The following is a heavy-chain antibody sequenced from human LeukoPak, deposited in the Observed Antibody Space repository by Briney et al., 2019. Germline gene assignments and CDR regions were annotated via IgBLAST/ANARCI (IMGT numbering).Heavy chain of an antibody. Sequence: GGSLRLSCAASGFTFSDYYMSWIRQAPGKGLEWVSYISSSGSTIYYADSVKGRFTISRDNAKNSLYLQMNSLRAEDTAVYYCPRDRNYYDSRALNYWGQGTLVTVSS. CDR2: ISSSGSTI. CDR1: GFTFSDYY. CDR3: PRDRNYYDSRALNY. J-gene: IGHJ4*02. V-gene: IGHV3-11*01. D-gene: IGHD3-22*01.